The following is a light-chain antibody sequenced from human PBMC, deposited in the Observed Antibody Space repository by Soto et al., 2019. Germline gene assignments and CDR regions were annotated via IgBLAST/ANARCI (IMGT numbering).Light chain of an antibody. Sequence: SALTQPPSASGSPGQSVTISCTGTSSDVGGYNYVSWYQQHPGKAPKLMIYEVSTRPSGVPDRFSGSKSGNTASLTVSGLQAEDEADYYCSSYAGSTVVFGGGTKLTVL. J-gene: IGLJ2*01. CDR2: EVS. CDR1: SSDVGGYNY. CDR3: SSYAGSTVV. V-gene: IGLV2-8*01.